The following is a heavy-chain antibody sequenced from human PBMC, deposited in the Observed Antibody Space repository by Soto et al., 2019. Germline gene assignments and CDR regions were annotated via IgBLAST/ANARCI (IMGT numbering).Heavy chain of an antibody. CDR3: ARERYCSSTSCHYYMDV. CDR2: IYYSGST. J-gene: IGHJ6*03. Sequence: QVQLQESGPGLVKPSQTLSLTCTVSGGSISSGGYYWSWIRQHPGKGLEWIGYIYYSGSTYYNPSLKSRFTRSVDTSKNQSSLKLSSVTAADTAVYYCARERYCSSTSCHYYMDVWGKGTTVTVSS. D-gene: IGHD2-2*01. CDR1: GGSISSGGYY. V-gene: IGHV4-31*03.